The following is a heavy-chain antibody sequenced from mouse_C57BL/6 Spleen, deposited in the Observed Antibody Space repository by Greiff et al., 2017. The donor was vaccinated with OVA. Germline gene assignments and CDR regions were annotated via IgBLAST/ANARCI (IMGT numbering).Heavy chain of an antibody. CDR3: ARAYYYGSSLYYFDY. CDR2: ISDGGSYT. V-gene: IGHV5-4*03. J-gene: IGHJ2*01. Sequence: EVKLMESGGGLVKPGGSLKLSCAASGFTFSSYAMSWVRQTPEKRLEWVATISDGGSYTYYPDNVKGRFTISRDNAKNNLYLQMSHLKSEDTAMYYCARAYYYGSSLYYFDYWGQGTTLTVSS. CDR1: GFTFSSYA. D-gene: IGHD1-1*01.